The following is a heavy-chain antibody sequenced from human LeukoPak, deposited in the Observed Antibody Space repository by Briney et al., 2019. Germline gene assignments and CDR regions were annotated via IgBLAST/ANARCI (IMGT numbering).Heavy chain of an antibody. V-gene: IGHV3-23*01. CDR1: GFTFTSYS. CDR2: ISGGGGST. J-gene: IGHJ4*02. CDR3: AKWGRYYDSSGYYSRLYFDY. D-gene: IGHD3-22*01. Sequence: GGSLRLSCAASGFTFTSYSMNWVRQAPGKGLEWVSTISGGGGSTYYADSVKGRFTISRDNSKNTLYLQMNSLRAEDTAVYYCAKWGRYYDSSGYYSRLYFDYWGQGTLVTASS.